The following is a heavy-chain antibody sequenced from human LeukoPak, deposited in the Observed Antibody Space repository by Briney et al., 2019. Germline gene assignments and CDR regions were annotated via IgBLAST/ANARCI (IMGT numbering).Heavy chain of an antibody. Sequence: ASVKVSCKASGYTFTGYYMHWVRQAPGQGLEWMGWINPNSGGTNYAQKFQGRVTMTRDTSISTAYMELSRLISDDTAVYYCAREDYYYDSSGSIVGWFDPWGQGTLVTVSS. CDR3: AREDYYYDSSGSIVGWFDP. CDR1: GYTFTGYY. D-gene: IGHD3-22*01. CDR2: INPNSGGT. J-gene: IGHJ5*02. V-gene: IGHV1-2*02.